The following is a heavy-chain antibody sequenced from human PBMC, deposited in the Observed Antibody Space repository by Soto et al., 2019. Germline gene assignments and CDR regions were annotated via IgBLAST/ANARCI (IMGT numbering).Heavy chain of an antibody. CDR2: IFYSGTT. V-gene: IGHV4-39*01. D-gene: IGHD4-17*01. CDR3: ASRTDYGDYSDAFDV. CDR1: GDTISSSDYY. J-gene: IGHJ3*01. Sequence: QLQLQESGPGLVKPSETLSLTCTASGDTISSSDYYWGWIRQPPGRGLGWIGNIFYSGTTYYNPTLKSRVTISVDTSRNQFSLKLCSVTAADPAVYYCASRTDYGDYSDAFDVWGHGSMVTVSS.